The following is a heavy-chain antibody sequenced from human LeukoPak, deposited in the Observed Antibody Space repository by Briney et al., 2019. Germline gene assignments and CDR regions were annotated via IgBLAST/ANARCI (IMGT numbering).Heavy chain of an antibody. CDR1: GFTFDDYA. CDR3: ANLAIDYGDSSGY. Sequence: PGRSLRLSCAASGFTFDDYAMHWVRQAPGKGLEWVSGISWNSGSIGYADSVKGRFTISRDNAKNSLYLQMNSQRAEDTALYYCANLAIDYGDSSGYWGQGTLVTVSS. V-gene: IGHV3-9*01. J-gene: IGHJ4*02. D-gene: IGHD4-17*01. CDR2: ISWNSGSI.